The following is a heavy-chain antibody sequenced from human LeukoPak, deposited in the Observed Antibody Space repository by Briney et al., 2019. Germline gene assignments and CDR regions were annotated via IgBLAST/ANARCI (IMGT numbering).Heavy chain of an antibody. J-gene: IGHJ4*02. CDR2: IRQSGSDK. CDR3: ARGPSYGSRCDFLDF. V-gene: IGHV3-7*01. CDR1: GFTFSSHW. D-gene: IGHD3-10*01. Sequence: PGGSLRLSCAASGFTFSSHWMTYVRQAPGKGLEWGADIRQSGSDKNYVASEKRRFPISRDNGKSSLYLQMNSLRAADTAVYYCARGPSYGSRCDFLDFWGPGILVTVSS.